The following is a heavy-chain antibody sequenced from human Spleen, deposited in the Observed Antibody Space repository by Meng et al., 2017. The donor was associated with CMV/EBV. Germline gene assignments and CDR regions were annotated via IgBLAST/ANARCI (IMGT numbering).Heavy chain of an antibody. CDR3: ARVEDCYNGVCYWDFDV. J-gene: IGHJ2*01. Sequence: FSINGMRGVGQARGKGLEWISGMNYDGSITKYADSMKGRFTISRDNAKNTLFLQMNSLRAEDTAVYYCARVEDCYNGVCYWDFDVWGSGTLVTVSS. D-gene: IGHD3-3*02. CDR1: FSING. V-gene: IGHV3-74*03. CDR2: MNYDGSIT.